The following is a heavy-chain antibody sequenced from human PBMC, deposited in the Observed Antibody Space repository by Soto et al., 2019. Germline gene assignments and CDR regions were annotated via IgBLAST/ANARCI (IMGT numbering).Heavy chain of an antibody. D-gene: IGHD2-2*01. CDR1: GGTFSSYA. V-gene: IGHV1-69*13. J-gene: IGHJ6*02. CDR3: ARVYPFIPSCNVGGESYGLAV. CDR2: IIPIFGTA. Sequence: SVKVFCKASGGTFSSYAISWVRQAPGQGLEWMGGIIPIFGTANYAQKFQGRGTITADESTSTAYMELSRLRSEDTAGFYCARVYPFIPSCNVGGESYGLAVWGQGT.